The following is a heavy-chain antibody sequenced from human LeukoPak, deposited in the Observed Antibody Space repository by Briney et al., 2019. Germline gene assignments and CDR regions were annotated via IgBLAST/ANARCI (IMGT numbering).Heavy chain of an antibody. Sequence: GGSLRLSCAASGFTFSSYAMHWVRQAPGKGLEWVAVISYDGSNKYYADSVKGRFTISRDNSKNTLYLQMNSLRNEDTAVYYCAKDGVDYYLDYWGQGTLVTVSS. J-gene: IGHJ4*02. CDR1: GFTFSSYA. CDR2: ISYDGSNK. V-gene: IGHV3-30*04. D-gene: IGHD2-8*01. CDR3: AKDGVDYYLDY.